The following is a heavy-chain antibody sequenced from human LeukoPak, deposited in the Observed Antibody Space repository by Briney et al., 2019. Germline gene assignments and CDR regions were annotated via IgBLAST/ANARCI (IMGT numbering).Heavy chain of an antibody. CDR2: VDWSGST. V-gene: IGHV4-39*01. CDR3: ARHTRSKLLEWLFFDY. Sequence: SETLSLTCSVSGDSIRYSRYYWAWIRQPPGKGLEWIGSVDWSGSTYYNPSLKSRVTISVDTSKNQFSLKLSSVTAADTAVYYCARHTRSKLLEWLFFDYWGQGTLVTVSS. D-gene: IGHD3-3*01. CDR1: GDSIRYSRYY. J-gene: IGHJ4*02.